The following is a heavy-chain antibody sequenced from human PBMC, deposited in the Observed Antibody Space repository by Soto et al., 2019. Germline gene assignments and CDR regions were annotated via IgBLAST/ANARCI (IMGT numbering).Heavy chain of an antibody. V-gene: IGHV4-34*01. Sequence: SETLSLTCAVYGGSFSGYYWNWIRQPPGKGLEWIGEINHSGSTNYNPSLKSRVTISVDTSKNQFSLKLSSVTAADTAVYYCARGYSSSWYFDYWGKGTLVTVST. CDR1: GGSFSGYY. J-gene: IGHJ4*02. CDR3: ARGYSSSWYFDY. CDR2: INHSGST. D-gene: IGHD6-13*01.